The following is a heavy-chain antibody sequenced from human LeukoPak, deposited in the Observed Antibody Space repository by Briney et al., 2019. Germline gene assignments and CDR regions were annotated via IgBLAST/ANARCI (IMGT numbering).Heavy chain of an antibody. CDR3: ARDLRAGLLPLEDY. Sequence: GGSLRLSCAASRFTFSDYYMNWIRQAPGKGPEWVSYISSSGRTIYYADSVKGRFTISRDNAKNSLFLQMNSLRAEDTAVYYCARDLRAGLLPLEDYWGQGTLVTVSS. V-gene: IGHV3-11*04. J-gene: IGHJ4*02. CDR2: ISSSGRTI. CDR1: RFTFSDYY. D-gene: IGHD4-17*01.